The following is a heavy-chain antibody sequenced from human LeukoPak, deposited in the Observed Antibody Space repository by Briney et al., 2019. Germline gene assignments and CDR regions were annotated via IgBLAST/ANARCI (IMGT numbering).Heavy chain of an antibody. Sequence: RGSLRLSCAASGFTFSSYSMNWVRPAPGKGLEWVSSISSSISYTYYAHSLKGRFTISRHNAKNSLYLHMNSLSAEDTAVYSSARWEQDWGQGTPVTVSS. D-gene: IGHD1-26*01. CDR2: ISSSISYT. J-gene: IGHJ4*02. V-gene: IGHV3-21*01. CDR1: GFTFSSYS. CDR3: ARWEQD.